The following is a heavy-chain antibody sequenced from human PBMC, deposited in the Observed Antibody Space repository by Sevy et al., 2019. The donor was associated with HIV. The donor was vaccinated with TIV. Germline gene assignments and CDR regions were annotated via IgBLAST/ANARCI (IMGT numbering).Heavy chain of an antibody. Sequence: SGPTLVKPTQTLTLTCTFSGFSLSTAGVGVGWIRQPPGKALECLALIYWDEDKRYRTSLRSRLTINEDTSKNQVVLTLTNMDLGDRATNYCVHSRMRGNGMDVWGQGTTVTVSS. CDR2: IYWDEDK. J-gene: IGHJ6*02. V-gene: IGHV2-5*02. CDR3: VHSRMRGNGMDV. CDR1: GFSLSTAGVG.